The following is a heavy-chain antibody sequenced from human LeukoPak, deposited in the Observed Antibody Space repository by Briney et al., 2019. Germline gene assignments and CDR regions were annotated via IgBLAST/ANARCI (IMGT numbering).Heavy chain of an antibody. CDR2: INPNSGGT. V-gene: IGHV1-2*02. CDR3: ARDSKRLTSDGFDI. Sequence: ASVKVSCKASGYTFTGYYMHWVRQAPGQGLEWMGWINPNSGGTNYAQKFQGRVTMTRDTSISTAYMELSRLRSDDTAVYYCARDSKRLTSDGFDIWGQGTMVTVSS. CDR1: GYTFTGYY. D-gene: IGHD5-24*01. J-gene: IGHJ3*02.